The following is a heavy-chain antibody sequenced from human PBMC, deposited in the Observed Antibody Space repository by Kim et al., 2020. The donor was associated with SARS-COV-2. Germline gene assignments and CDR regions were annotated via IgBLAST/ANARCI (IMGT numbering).Heavy chain of an antibody. V-gene: IGHV3-30*04. CDR2: ISYDGSNK. CDR1: GFTFSSYA. CDR3: AREKTYYEILTGLGL. D-gene: IGHD3-9*01. J-gene: IGHJ2*01. Sequence: GGSLRLSCAASGFTFSSYAMHWVRQAPGKGLEWVAVISYDGSNKYYADSVKGRFTISRDNSKNTLYLQMNSLRAEDTAVYYCAREKTYYEILTGLGLW.